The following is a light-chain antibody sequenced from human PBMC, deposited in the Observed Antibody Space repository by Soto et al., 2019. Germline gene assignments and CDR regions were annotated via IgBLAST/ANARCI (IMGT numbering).Light chain of an antibody. V-gene: IGKV1-5*03. CDR3: QHYNYSRV. Sequence: DIQMTQSPSTLSASIGDRVTITCRASQSVDSWLAWYQQQPGKAPKLLIYRASTLQTGVPSRFSGTGSGTQFTLTISSLQPDDFATYYCQHYNYSRVFGQGTKVEIK. J-gene: IGKJ1*01. CDR2: RAS. CDR1: QSVDSW.